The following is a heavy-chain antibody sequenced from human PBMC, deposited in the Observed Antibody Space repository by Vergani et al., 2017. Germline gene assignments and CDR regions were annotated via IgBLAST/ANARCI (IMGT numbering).Heavy chain of an antibody. J-gene: IGHJ6*02. V-gene: IGHV3-30*02. CDR1: GFTFSSYG. D-gene: IGHD3-10*01. Sequence: QVQLVESGGGVVQPGGSLRLSCAASGFTFSSYGMHWVRQAPGKGLEWVAFIWYDGSNKYYADSVKGRFTISRDNSKNTLYLQMNSLRAEDTAVYYCAKDLRVGGSGSYWLRYYGMDVWGQGTTVTVSS. CDR3: AKDLRVGGSGSYWLRYYGMDV. CDR2: IWYDGSNK.